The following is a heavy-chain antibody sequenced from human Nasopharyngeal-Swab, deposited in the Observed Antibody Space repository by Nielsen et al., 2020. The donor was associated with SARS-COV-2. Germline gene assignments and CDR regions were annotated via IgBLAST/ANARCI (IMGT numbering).Heavy chain of an antibody. V-gene: IGHV4-34*01. CDR1: GGSFSGYY. J-gene: IGHJ3*02. CDR3: ATFEYSSSSAAFDI. Sequence: GSLRLSCAVYGGSFSGYYWSWIRQPPGKGLEWIGEINHSGSTNYNPSLKSRVTISVDTSKNQFSLKLSSVTAADTAVYYCATFEYSSSSAAFDIWGQGTMVTVSS. D-gene: IGHD6-6*01. CDR2: INHSGST.